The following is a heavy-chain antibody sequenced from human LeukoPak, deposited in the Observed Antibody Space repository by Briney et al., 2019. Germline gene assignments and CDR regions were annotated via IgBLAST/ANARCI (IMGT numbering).Heavy chain of an antibody. J-gene: IGHJ4*02. V-gene: IGHV4-39*01. Sequence: PSETLSLTCTVSGGSISTSSYYWGWIRQPPGKGLEWIGSIYYSGSTYYNPSLKSRVTISVDTSKNQFSLKLHSVTAADTAVYYCARLSGSYRLVGYWGQGTLVIVSS. D-gene: IGHD1-26*01. CDR1: GGSISTSSYY. CDR3: ARLSGSYRLVGY. CDR2: IYYSGST.